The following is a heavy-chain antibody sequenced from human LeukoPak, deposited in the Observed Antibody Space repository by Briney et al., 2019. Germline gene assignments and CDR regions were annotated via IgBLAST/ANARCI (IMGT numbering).Heavy chain of an antibody. CDR3: ARDRFGKGSGEYYYYYYGMDV. J-gene: IGHJ6*02. V-gene: IGHV4-59*01. Sequence: SETLSLTCTVSGGSISSYYWSWIRQPPGKGLEWIGYIYYSGSTNYNPSLKSRVTISVDTSKNQFSLKLSSVTAADTAVYYCARDRFGKGSGEYYYYYYGMDVWGQGTTVTVSS. CDR1: GGSISSYY. CDR2: IYYSGST. D-gene: IGHD3-10*01.